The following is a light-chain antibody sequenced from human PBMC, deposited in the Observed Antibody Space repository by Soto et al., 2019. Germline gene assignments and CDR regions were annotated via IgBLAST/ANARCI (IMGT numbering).Light chain of an antibody. J-gene: IGKJ1*01. Sequence: ENLLTPSPGTLSLSPGEGATLSCRASRGVSANYLAWYQQKPGQAPRLLIYGASTRATGIPARFSGSGSGTDFTLTISSLEPEDFAVYYCQQRSNWPRTFGQGTKVDIK. CDR2: GAS. CDR1: RGVSANY. CDR3: QQRSNWPRT. V-gene: IGKV3-11*01.